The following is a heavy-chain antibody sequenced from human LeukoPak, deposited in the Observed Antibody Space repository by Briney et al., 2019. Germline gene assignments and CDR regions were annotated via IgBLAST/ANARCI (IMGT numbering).Heavy chain of an antibody. Sequence: SETLSLTCTVSGGSISSYYWSWIRQPPGKGLEWIGNIYNSGSTNYNPSLKSRVTISVDSSKKQFSLKLISVTAADTAAYYCARQGGYASPFDYWGQGTLVTVSS. D-gene: IGHD5-12*01. CDR3: ARQGGYASPFDY. J-gene: IGHJ4*02. CDR2: IYNSGST. V-gene: IGHV4-59*08. CDR1: GGSISSYY.